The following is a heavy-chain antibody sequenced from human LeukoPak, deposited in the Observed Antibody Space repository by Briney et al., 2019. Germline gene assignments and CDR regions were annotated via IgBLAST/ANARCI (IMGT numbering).Heavy chain of an antibody. CDR1: GFTFSGYS. D-gene: IGHD3-3*02. J-gene: IGHJ3*02. CDR3: ARDQGHSFDI. Sequence: GGSLRLSCAASGFTFSGYSMNGVRQAPGKGLEWVSYISRSSNTIIYADSVKGRFTISRDNAKNSLYLQMNSLRDEDTAVYYCARDQGHSFDIWGQGTMVTVSS. CDR2: ISRSSNTI. V-gene: IGHV3-48*02.